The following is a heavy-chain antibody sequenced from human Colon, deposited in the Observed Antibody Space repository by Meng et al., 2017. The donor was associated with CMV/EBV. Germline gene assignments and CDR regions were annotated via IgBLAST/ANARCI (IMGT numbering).Heavy chain of an antibody. CDR3: ARDRSLSATTTFYYSYGMDV. CDR2: INPNSGGT. CDR1: GYTFTGYY. D-gene: IGHD1-26*01. J-gene: IGHJ6*02. Sequence: ASVKVSCKASGYTFTGYYMHWVRQAPGQGLEWMGWINPNSGGTNYAQKFQGRVTMTTDTSTSTAYMELRSLRSDDTAVYYCARDRSLSATTTFYYSYGMDVWGQGTTVTVSS. V-gene: IGHV1-2*02.